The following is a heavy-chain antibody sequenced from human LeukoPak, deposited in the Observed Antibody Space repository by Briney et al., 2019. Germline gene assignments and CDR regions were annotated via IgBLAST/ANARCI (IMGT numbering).Heavy chain of an antibody. J-gene: IGHJ4*02. Sequence: GGSLRPSCAASGFTFSSYAMSWVRQAPGKGLEWVSAISGSGGSTYYADSVKGRFTISRDNSKNTLYLQMNSLRAEDTAVYYCARDKVRLITFGGVIVDYWGQGTLVTVSS. V-gene: IGHV3-23*01. D-gene: IGHD3-16*02. CDR1: GFTFSSYA. CDR2: ISGSGGST. CDR3: ARDKVRLITFGGVIVDY.